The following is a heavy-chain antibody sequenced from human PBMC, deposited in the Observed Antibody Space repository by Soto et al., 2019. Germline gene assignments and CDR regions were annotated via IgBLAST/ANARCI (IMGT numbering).Heavy chain of an antibody. J-gene: IGHJ6*03. CDR3: ARAGIVERLFYYYYYMEV. CDR2: MNPNSGNT. V-gene: IGHV1-8*01. D-gene: IGHD1-26*01. CDR1: GYTFTSYD. Sequence: GASVKVSCKASGYTFTSYDINWVRQATGQGLEWMGWMNPNSGNTGYAQKFQGRVTMTRNTSISTAYMELSSLRSEDTAVYYFARAGIVERLFYYYYYMEVWGKGTTVTVSS.